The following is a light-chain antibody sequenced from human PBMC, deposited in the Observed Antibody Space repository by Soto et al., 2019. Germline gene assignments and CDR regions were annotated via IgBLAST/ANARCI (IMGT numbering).Light chain of an antibody. V-gene: IGKV3-11*01. Sequence: EIVLTQSPATLSLSPGERVTLSCRASQSVSSYLAWYQQQPGQAPRLLIYDASNRATGIPARFSGSGSGTDFTLTISSLEPEDFAVYYCQQRSNDMYTCGQGTKLEIK. CDR3: QQRSNDMYT. CDR2: DAS. CDR1: QSVSSY. J-gene: IGKJ2*01.